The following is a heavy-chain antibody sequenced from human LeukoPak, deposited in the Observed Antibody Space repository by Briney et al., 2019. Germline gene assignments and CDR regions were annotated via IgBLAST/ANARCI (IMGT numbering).Heavy chain of an antibody. CDR1: GYTFTGYY. V-gene: IGHV1-8*02. Sequence: ASVKVSCKASGYTFTGYYMHWVRQAPGQGLEWMGWMNPNSGNTGYAQKFQGRVTMTRNTSISTAYMELSSLRSEDTAVYYCARVVSFGSWYFDLWGRGTLVTVSS. CDR3: ARVVSFGSWYFDL. D-gene: IGHD2-15*01. J-gene: IGHJ2*01. CDR2: MNPNSGNT.